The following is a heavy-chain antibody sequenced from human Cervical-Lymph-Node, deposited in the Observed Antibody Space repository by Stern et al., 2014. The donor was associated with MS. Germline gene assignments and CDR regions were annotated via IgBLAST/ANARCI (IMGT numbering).Heavy chain of an antibody. CDR1: GDTFNSYS. CDR3: ARDDPDRTANYYAMDV. CDR2: IIPVLGRP. D-gene: IGHD1-14*01. J-gene: IGHJ6*02. Sequence: VQLLESGAEVKKPGSSVKVSCKASGDTFNSYSINWVRQAPGQRLEWMGRIIPVLGRPKYGQKFQGRVTISADKSTSAVNMEVNSLRSEDTAVYYCARDDPDRTANYYAMDVWGQGTTVIVSS. V-gene: IGHV1-69*09.